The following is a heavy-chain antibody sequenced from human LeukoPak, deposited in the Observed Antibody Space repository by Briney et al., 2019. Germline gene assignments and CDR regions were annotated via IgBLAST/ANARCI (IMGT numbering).Heavy chain of an antibody. CDR3: ARDYRVSLSDTSPDDAFDV. V-gene: IGHV4-34*01. CDR2: VSYSGNT. CDR1: GGSFSGYY. Sequence: SETLSLTCAVYGGSFSGYYWSWIRQTPGMGLEWIGSVSYSGNTDYNPSLKSRVTISVDTSKNLFSLRLTSVTAADTAVYYCARDYRVSLSDTSPDDAFDVWGQGTVVTVSS. D-gene: IGHD3-16*02. J-gene: IGHJ3*01.